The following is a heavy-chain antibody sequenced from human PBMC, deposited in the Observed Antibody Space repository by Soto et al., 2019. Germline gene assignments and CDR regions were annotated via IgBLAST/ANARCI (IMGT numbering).Heavy chain of an antibody. J-gene: IGHJ4*02. Sequence: GASVKVSCKASGGTFSSYAISWVRQAPGQGLEWMGGIIPIFGTANYAQKFQGRVTITADESTSTAYMELSSLRSEDTAVYYCARSLHYYDSSGYYYYFDYWGQGTLVTVSS. CDR3: ARSLHYYDSSGYYYYFDY. D-gene: IGHD3-22*01. CDR2: IIPIFGTA. V-gene: IGHV1-69*13. CDR1: GGTFSSYA.